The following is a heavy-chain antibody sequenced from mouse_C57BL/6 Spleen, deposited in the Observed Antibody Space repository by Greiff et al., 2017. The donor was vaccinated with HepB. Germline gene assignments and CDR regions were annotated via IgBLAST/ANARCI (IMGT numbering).Heavy chain of an antibody. CDR2: IYPSDSET. V-gene: IGHV1-61*01. CDR3: ARMTFAY. J-gene: IGHJ3*01. Sequence: QVHVKQPGAELVRPGSSVKLSCKASGYTFTSYWMDWVKQRPGQGLEWIGNIYPSDSETHYNQKFKDKATLTVDKSSSTAYMQLSSLTSEDSAVYYCARMTFAYWGQGTLVTVSA. CDR1: GYTFTSYW.